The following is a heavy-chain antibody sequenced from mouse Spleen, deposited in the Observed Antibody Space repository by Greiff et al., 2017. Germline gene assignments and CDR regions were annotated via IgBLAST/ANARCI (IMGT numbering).Heavy chain of an antibody. Sequence: EVMLVESEGGLVQPGSSMKLSCTASGFTFSDYYMAWVRQVPEKGLEWVANINYDGSSTYYLDSLKSRFIISRDNAKNILYLQMSSLKSEDTATYYCARDERGYYDGSYVWFAYWGQGTLVTVSA. CDR3: ARDERGYYDGSYVWFAY. CDR1: GFTFSDYY. V-gene: IGHV5-16*01. CDR2: INYDGSST. J-gene: IGHJ3*01. D-gene: IGHD1-1*01.